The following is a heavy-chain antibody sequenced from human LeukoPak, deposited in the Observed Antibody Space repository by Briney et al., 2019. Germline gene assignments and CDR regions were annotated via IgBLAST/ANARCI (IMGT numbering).Heavy chain of an antibody. Sequence: PGGSLRLSCAASGFTFTNYAMSWVRQAPGKGLEWVSAISGRGHSTYYADSVMGRFTITRDNFKNVVFLQMNSLRAEDTAVYYCAKDVPSKYGGHQEGYFDYWGQGTLVTVSS. CDR3: AKDVPSKYGGHQEGYFDY. J-gene: IGHJ4*02. V-gene: IGHV3-23*01. CDR1: GFTFTNYA. D-gene: IGHD5-12*01. CDR2: ISGRGHST.